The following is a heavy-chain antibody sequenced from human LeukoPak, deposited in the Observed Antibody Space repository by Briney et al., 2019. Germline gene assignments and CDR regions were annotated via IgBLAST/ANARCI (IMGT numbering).Heavy chain of an antibody. D-gene: IGHD3-9*01. CDR3: VGEDYNIVTGPGQGALDV. CDR2: IRSSSSYI. CDR1: GFTFSSYS. J-gene: IGHJ3*01. V-gene: IGHV3-21*01. Sequence: PGGSLRLSCAASGFTFSSYSMNWVRQSPGKELEWVSSIRSSSSYIYYADSVKGRFTISRDNAKNSLYLQMNSLRTEDTAIYYCVGEDYNIVTGPGQGALDVWGQGTVVTVSS.